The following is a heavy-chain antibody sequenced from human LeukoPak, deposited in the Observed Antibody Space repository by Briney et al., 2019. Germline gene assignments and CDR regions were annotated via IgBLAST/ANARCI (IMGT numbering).Heavy chain of an antibody. D-gene: IGHD3-16*02. CDR3: AKNGGIYDYVWGSYRYYFDY. CDR2: ISTDGSST. Sequence: GGSLRLSCAASGFTFSSNWMHWVRQGPGKGLVWVSRISTDGSSTTYADSVKGRFTISRDNSKNTLYLQMNSLRAEDTAVYYCAKNGGIYDYVWGSYRYYFDYWGQGTLVTVSS. V-gene: IGHV3-74*01. J-gene: IGHJ4*02. CDR1: GFTFSSNW.